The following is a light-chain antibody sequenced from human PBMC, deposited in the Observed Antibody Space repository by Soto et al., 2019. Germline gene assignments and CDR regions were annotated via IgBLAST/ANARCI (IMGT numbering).Light chain of an antibody. CDR3: QQYIRWPLT. CDR2: GAS. J-gene: IGKJ4*01. V-gene: IGKV3-15*01. CDR1: QSVSSN. Sequence: EIVMTQSPATLSVSPGERATLSCRASQSVSSNLAWYQQKPGQAPSLLIYGASTRATGTPGRFSGSGSGTEFTLTISSLQSEDFAVYYCQQYIRWPLTFGGGTKVEIK.